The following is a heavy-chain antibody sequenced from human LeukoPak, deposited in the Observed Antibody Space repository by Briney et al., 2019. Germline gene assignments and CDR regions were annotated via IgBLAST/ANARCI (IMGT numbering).Heavy chain of an antibody. J-gene: IGHJ4*02. CDR3: ARMGGYSGYATH. Sequence: SETLSLACTVSGGSISSYYWSWIRQPPGKGLEWIGYILYSGTTNSNPSLKSRVTISVDTSKNQISLKLSSVTAADTAVYYCARMGGYSGYATHWGQGTLVTVSS. CDR1: GGSISSYY. CDR2: ILYSGTT. V-gene: IGHV4-59*08. D-gene: IGHD5-12*01.